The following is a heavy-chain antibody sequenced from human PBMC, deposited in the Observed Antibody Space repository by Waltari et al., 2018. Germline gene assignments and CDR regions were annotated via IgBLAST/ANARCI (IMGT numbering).Heavy chain of an antibody. CDR2: IYYSGST. Sequence: QVQLQESGPGLVKPSETLSLTCTVSGGAISSYYWSWIRQPPGKGLEWIGYIYYSGSTNYNPSLKSRVTISVDTSKNQFSLKLSSVTAADTAVYYCARGGSSSWYYYYYMDVWGKGTTVTVSS. V-gene: IGHV4-59*01. D-gene: IGHD6-13*01. CDR3: ARGGSSSWYYYYYMDV. CDR1: GGAISSYY. J-gene: IGHJ6*03.